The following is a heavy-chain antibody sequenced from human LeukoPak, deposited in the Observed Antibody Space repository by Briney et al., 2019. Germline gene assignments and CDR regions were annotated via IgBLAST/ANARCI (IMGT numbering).Heavy chain of an antibody. CDR3: ARSSIYYAGYYYYMDV. V-gene: IGHV4-39*01. J-gene: IGHJ6*03. D-gene: IGHD3-16*02. CDR1: GGSISSSSYY. Sequence: KPSETLSLTCTVSGGSISSSSYYWGWIRQPPGKGLEWIGSIYYSGGTYYNPSLKSRVTISVDTSKNQFSLKLSSVTAADTALYYCARSSIYYAGYYYYMDVWGKGTTVTVSS. CDR2: IYYSGGT.